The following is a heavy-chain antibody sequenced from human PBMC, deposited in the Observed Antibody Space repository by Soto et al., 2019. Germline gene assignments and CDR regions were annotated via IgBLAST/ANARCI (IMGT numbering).Heavy chain of an antibody. CDR3: ARVSRDILSGMDV. CDR1: GGTFSSYA. D-gene: IGHD3-10*01. CDR2: ISAYNGNT. J-gene: IGHJ6*02. Sequence: ASVKVSCKASGGTFSSYAISWVRQAPGQGLEWMGWISAYNGNTNYAQKLQGRVTMTTDTSTSTAYMELRSLRSDDTAVYYCARVSRDILSGMDVWGQGTTVTVSS. V-gene: IGHV1-18*01.